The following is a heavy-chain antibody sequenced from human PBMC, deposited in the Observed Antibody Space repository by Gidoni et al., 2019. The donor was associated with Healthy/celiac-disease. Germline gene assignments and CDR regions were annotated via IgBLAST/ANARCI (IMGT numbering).Heavy chain of an antibody. CDR1: GFTFGDYA. CDR2: IRSKAYGGTT. V-gene: IGHV3-49*05. Sequence: EVQLVESGGGLVKPGRSLRLSCTASGFTFGDYAMSWFRQAPGKGLGWVGFIRSKAYGGTTEYAASVKGRFTISRDDSKSIAYLQTNSLKTEDTAVYYCTGRRPYYYDSSGYYGGAFDIWGQGTMVTVSS. J-gene: IGHJ3*02. D-gene: IGHD3-22*01. CDR3: TGRRPYYYDSSGYYGGAFDI.